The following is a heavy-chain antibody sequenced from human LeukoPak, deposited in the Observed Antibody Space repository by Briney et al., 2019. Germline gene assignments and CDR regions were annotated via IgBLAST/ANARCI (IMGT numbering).Heavy chain of an antibody. V-gene: IGHV3-30*18. D-gene: IGHD1-26*01. Sequence: GGSLRLSCAASGFTFSSYGMHWVRQAPGKGLEWVAVISYDGSNKYYADSVKGRFTISRDNSKNTLYLQMNSLRAEDTAVYYCAKDLGSIVGATNDDYWGQGTLVTVSS. CDR1: GFTFSSYG. CDR2: ISYDGSNK. J-gene: IGHJ4*02. CDR3: AKDLGSIVGATNDDY.